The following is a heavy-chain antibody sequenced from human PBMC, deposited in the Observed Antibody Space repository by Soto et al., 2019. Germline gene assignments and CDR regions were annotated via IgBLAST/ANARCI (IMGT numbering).Heavy chain of an antibody. CDR3: AGVVGALGRWFDP. Sequence: QVQLVQSGAEVKKPGASVKVSCKASGYTFTSYGLSWVRQAPGQGLEWMGRISAYNYNTNYAQKLQGRVTMTTDTSTSTAYMELRSLRSDGTAVEYWAGVVGALGRWFDPWGQGTLVTVSS. CDR1: GYTFTSYG. V-gene: IGHV1-18*01. D-gene: IGHD1-26*01. J-gene: IGHJ5*02. CDR2: ISAYNYNT.